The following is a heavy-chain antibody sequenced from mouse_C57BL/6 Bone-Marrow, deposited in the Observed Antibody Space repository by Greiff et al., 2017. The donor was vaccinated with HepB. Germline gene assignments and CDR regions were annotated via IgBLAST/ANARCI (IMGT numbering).Heavy chain of an antibody. J-gene: IGHJ1*03. V-gene: IGHV1-54*01. CDR3: AREGVTRYFDV. CDR1: GYAFTNYL. CDR2: INPGSGGT. D-gene: IGHD2-5*01. Sequence: QVQLQQSGAELVRPGTSVKVSCKASGYAFTNYLIEWVKQRPGQGLEWIGVINPGSGGTNYNEKFKGKATLTADKSSSTAYMQLSSLTSEDSAVYCCAREGVTRYFDVWGTGTTVTVSS.